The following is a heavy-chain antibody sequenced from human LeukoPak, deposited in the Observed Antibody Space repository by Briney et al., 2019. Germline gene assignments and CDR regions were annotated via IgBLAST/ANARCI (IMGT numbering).Heavy chain of an antibody. D-gene: IGHD3-10*01. J-gene: IGHJ5*02. Sequence: ASVKVSCKASGYTFTGYYMHWVRQAPGQGLEWMGWINPNSGGTNYAQKFQGRVTMTRDTSISTAYMELSRLRSDDTAVYYCARDRVLLWFGDPSNWFDPWGQGTLVTVSS. CDR1: GYTFTGYY. CDR2: INPNSGGT. V-gene: IGHV1-2*02. CDR3: ARDRVLLWFGDPSNWFDP.